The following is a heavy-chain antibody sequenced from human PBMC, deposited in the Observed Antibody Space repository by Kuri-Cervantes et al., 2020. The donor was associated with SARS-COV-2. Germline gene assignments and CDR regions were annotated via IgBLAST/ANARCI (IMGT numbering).Heavy chain of an antibody. V-gene: IGHV3-23*01. D-gene: IGHD3-3*01. Sequence: GGSLRLSCAASGFTFSSYAMSWVRQAPGKGLEWVSAISGSGGSTYYADAVKGRFTISRDNSKNTLYLQMNSLRAEDTAVYYCAKTVRFLEWLPDYWGQGTLVTVSS. CDR2: ISGSGGST. J-gene: IGHJ4*02. CDR3: AKTVRFLEWLPDY. CDR1: GFTFSSYA.